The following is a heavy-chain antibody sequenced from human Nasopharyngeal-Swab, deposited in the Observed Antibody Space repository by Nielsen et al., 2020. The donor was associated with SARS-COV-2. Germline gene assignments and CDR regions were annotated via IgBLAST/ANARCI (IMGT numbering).Heavy chain of an antibody. V-gene: IGHV3-53*01. CDR1: GFTVSSHY. CDR3: ARDLYRQQWPLYNYYGMDV. J-gene: IGHJ6*02. CDR2: IYSGGST. D-gene: IGHD6-19*01. Sequence: GESLKISCAASGFTVSSHYMSWVRQAPGKGLERVSVIYSGGSTYYADSVKGRFTISRDNSKNTLYLQMNSLRAEDTAVYYCARDLYRQQWPLYNYYGMDVWGQGTTVTVSS.